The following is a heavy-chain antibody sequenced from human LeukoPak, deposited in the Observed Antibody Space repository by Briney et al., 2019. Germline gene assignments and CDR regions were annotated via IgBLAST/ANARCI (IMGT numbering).Heavy chain of an antibody. CDR2: IYYSGST. J-gene: IGHJ4*02. CDR1: GGSISSYY. V-gene: IGHV4-59*01. Sequence: PSETLSLTCTVSGGSISSYYWSWIRQPPGKGLEWIGYIYYSGSTKYNPSLKSRVTISVDTSKNQFSLKLSSVTAADTAVYYCARDRPDYHDSSAYLRGLYSAFGYWGQGTLVTVSS. CDR3: ARDRPDYHDSSAYLRGLYSAFGY. D-gene: IGHD3-22*01.